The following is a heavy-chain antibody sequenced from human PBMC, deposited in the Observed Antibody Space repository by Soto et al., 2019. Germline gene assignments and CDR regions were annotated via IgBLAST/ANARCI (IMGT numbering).Heavy chain of an antibody. CDR3: ARWPDGYYYYGMDV. Sequence: QVQLVQSGAGVKKPGASVKVSCKASGYTFTSYDINWGRQATGQGLEWMGWMNPNSGNTGYAQKFQGRVTMTRTTSISTAYMELSSLRSEDTAVYYCARWPDGYYYYGMDVWGQGTTVTVSS. V-gene: IGHV1-8*01. CDR1: GYTFTSYD. CDR2: MNPNSGNT. J-gene: IGHJ6*02.